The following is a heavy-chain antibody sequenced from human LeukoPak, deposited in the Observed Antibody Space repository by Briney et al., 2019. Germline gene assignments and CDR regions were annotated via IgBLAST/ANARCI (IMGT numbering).Heavy chain of an antibody. D-gene: IGHD1-1*01. J-gene: IGHJ6*02. CDR2: INHSGST. CDR1: GGSFSGYY. V-gene: IGHV4-34*01. CDR3: ARWERSRAYYYYYYGMDV. Sequence: SETLSLTCAVYGGSFSGYYWSWIRQPPGKGLEWIGEINHSGSTNYNPSLKSRVTISVDTSKNQFSLKLSSVTAADTAVYYCARWERSRAYYYYYYGMDVWGQGTTVTVSS.